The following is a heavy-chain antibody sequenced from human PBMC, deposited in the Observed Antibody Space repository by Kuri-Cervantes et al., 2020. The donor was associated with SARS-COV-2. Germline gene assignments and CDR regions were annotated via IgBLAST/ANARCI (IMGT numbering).Heavy chain of an antibody. J-gene: IGHJ4*02. CDR2: IYHSGST. Sequence: EPLKISCAVSGYSISSGYYWGWIRQPPGKGLEWIGSIYHSGSTYYNPSLKSRVTISVDTSKNQFSLKLSSVTAADTAVYYCARVGGSIRLRIAAAGIYYFDYWGQGTLVTVSS. V-gene: IGHV4-38-2*01. CDR3: ARVGGSIRLRIAAAGIYYFDY. D-gene: IGHD6-13*01. CDR1: GYSISSGYY.